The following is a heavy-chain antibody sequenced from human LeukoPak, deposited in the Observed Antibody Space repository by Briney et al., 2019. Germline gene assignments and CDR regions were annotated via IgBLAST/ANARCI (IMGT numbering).Heavy chain of an antibody. J-gene: IGHJ4*02. V-gene: IGHV4-59*08. CDR3: ARHLYSGYERVFDY. CDR1: GGSISGYY. D-gene: IGHD5-12*01. CDR2: IYYNGIT. Sequence: SGTLSLTCAVSGGSISGYYWIWIRQPPGKGLEWIGYIYYNGITNYNPSLKSRVTISVDTSKNQFSLKLSSVTAADTAVYYCARHLYSGYERVFDYWGQGTVVTVSS.